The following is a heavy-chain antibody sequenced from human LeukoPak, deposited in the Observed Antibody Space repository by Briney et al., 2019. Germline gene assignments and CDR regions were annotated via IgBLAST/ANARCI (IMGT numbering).Heavy chain of an antibody. CDR3: ASNAPIFRNKYYYYGMDV. J-gene: IGHJ6*02. D-gene: IGHD3-9*01. Sequence: SETLSLTCTVSGGSISSYYWSWIRQPPGKGLEWIGYIYYSGSTYYNPSLKSRVTISVDTSKNQFSLKLSSVTAADTAVYYCASNAPIFRNKYYYYGMDVWGQGTTVTVSS. V-gene: IGHV4-59*12. CDR2: IYYSGST. CDR1: GGSISSYY.